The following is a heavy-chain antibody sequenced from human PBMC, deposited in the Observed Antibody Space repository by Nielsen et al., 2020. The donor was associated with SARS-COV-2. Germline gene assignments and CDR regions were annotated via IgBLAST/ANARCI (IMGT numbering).Heavy chain of an antibody. CDR1: GFTFSSYG. Sequence: GESLKISCAASGFTFSSYGMHWVRQAPGKGLEWVAVISYDGSNKYYADSVKGRFTISRDNSKNTLYLQMNSLRAEDTAVYYCAKVRGGHGSGWYFDYWGQGTLVTVSS. V-gene: IGHV3-30*18. CDR3: AKVRGGHGSGWYFDY. J-gene: IGHJ4*02. D-gene: IGHD6-19*01. CDR2: ISYDGSNK.